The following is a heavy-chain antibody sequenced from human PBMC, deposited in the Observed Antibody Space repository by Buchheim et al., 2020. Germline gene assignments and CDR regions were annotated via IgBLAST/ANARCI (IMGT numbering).Heavy chain of an antibody. D-gene: IGHD3-22*01. CDR3: ARDRGYYYDSSGPGGFDP. V-gene: IGHV3-30*19. Sequence: QVQLVESGGGVVQPGRSLRLSCAASGFTFSSYGMHWVRQAPGKGLEWVAVISYDGSNKYYADSVKGRFTISRDNSKNTLYLQMNSLRAEDTAVYYCARDRGYYYDSSGPGGFDPWGQGTL. CDR1: GFTFSSYG. J-gene: IGHJ5*02. CDR2: ISYDGSNK.